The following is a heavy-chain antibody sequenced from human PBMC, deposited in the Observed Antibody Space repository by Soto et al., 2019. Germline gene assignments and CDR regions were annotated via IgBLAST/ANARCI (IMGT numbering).Heavy chain of an antibody. CDR3: AREIYYYDSSGYYPFDP. CDR1: GGSISSGGYY. J-gene: IGHJ5*02. D-gene: IGHD3-22*01. Sequence: SETLSLTCTVSGGSISSGGYYWSWIRQHPGKGLEWIGYIYYSGSTYYNPSLKSRVTISVDTSKNQFSLKLSSVTAADTAVYYCAREIYYYDSSGYYPFDPWGQGTLVTVSS. CDR2: IYYSGST. V-gene: IGHV4-31*03.